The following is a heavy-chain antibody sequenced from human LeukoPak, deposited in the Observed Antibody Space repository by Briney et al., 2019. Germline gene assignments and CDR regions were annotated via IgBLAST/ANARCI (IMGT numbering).Heavy chain of an antibody. D-gene: IGHD3-3*01. Sequence: GGSLRLSCAASGFTFSSYEMNWVRQAPGKGLEWVSYISSSGSTIYYADSVKGRFTISRDNAKNSLYLQMNSLGAEDTAVYYCARDYDFWSGYYYYYYGMDVWGQGTTVTVSS. CDR1: GFTFSSYE. CDR3: ARDYDFWSGYYYYYYGMDV. J-gene: IGHJ6*02. CDR2: ISSSGSTI. V-gene: IGHV3-48*03.